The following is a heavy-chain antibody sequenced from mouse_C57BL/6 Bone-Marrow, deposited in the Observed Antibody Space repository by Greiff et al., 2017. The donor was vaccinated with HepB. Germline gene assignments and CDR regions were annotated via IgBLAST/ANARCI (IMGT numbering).Heavy chain of an antibody. J-gene: IGHJ3*01. Sequence: VQLQQSGAELAKPGASVKLSCKASGYTFTSYWMNWVKPRPGQGLEWIGYINPSSGYTKYNHKFKDKATLTADKSSSTAYLQLSSLTYEDSAVYYCARLDPRAWFAYWGQGTLVTVSS. CDR3: ARLDPRAWFAY. CDR2: INPSSGYT. V-gene: IGHV1-7*01. CDR1: GYTFTSYW.